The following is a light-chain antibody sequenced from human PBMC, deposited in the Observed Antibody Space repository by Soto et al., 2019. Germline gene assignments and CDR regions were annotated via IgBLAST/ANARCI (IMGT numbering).Light chain of an antibody. V-gene: IGKV3-11*01. Sequence: EIVLTQSPATLSLSPVERTILSCSASQSVSTFLAWFQQKPGQPPRLLIYNASNRTTGIPARFSGSGSGTDFTLTISSLEPEDFAVYYCQQRGDWPPITFGQGTRLEIK. J-gene: IGKJ5*01. CDR2: NAS. CDR3: QQRGDWPPIT. CDR1: QSVSTF.